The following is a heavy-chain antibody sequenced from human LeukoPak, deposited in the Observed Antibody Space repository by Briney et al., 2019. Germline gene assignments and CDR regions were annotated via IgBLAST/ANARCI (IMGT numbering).Heavy chain of an antibody. D-gene: IGHD2-15*01. CDR3: TRDQRYCSGGSCSYANWFDP. V-gene: IGHV3-49*04. J-gene: IGHJ5*02. CDR1: GFTVSNTF. CDR2: IRSKAYGGTT. Sequence: GGSLRLSCAASGFTVSNTFMSWVRQAPGKGLEWVGFIRSKAYGGTTEYAASVKGRFTISRDDSKSIAYLQMNSLKTEDTAVYYCTRDQRYCSGGSCSYANWFDPWGQGTLVTVSS.